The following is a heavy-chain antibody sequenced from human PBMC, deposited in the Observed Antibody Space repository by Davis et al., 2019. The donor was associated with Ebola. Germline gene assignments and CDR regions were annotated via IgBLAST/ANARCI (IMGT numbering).Heavy chain of an antibody. CDR2: INHSGST. D-gene: IGHD3-22*01. J-gene: IGHJ4*02. V-gene: IGHV4-34*01. CDR3: ARDFRIVVEAEIVYYFDY. CDR1: GGSISGYY. Sequence: MPSETLSLTCTVSGGSISGYYWSWIRQPPGKGLEWIGEINHSGSTNYNPSLKSRVTISVDTSKNQFSLKLSSVTAADTAVYYCARDFRIVVEAEIVYYFDYWGQGTLVTVSS.